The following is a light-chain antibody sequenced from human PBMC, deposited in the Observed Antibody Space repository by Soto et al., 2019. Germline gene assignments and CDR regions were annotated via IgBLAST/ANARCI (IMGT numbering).Light chain of an antibody. Sequence: QSALTQPASVSGSPGQSITISCTGTSSDVGAYNYVSWYQQHPGKAPKLMIYEVSNRPSGVSNRFSGSKSGNTASLTISGLHAEDEADYYCSSYTSSSIPYVFGTGTKLTVL. CDR1: SSDVGAYNY. V-gene: IGLV2-14*01. CDR3: SSYTSSSIPYV. J-gene: IGLJ1*01. CDR2: EVS.